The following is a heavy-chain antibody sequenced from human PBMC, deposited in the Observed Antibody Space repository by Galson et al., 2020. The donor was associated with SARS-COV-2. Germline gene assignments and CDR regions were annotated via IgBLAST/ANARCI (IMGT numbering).Heavy chain of an antibody. D-gene: IGHD1-7*01. Sequence: GESLKISCAASGFTFSSYTMNWVRQAPVKGLELVAYIRSSSGTIYYADSVKGRFTISRDNSKNTLYLQMNSLRAEDTAVYYCARGSNYQDDAFDIWGQGTMVTVSS. CDR1: GFTFSSYT. CDR3: ARGSNYQDDAFDI. CDR2: IRSSSGTI. V-gene: IGHV3-48*01. J-gene: IGHJ3*02.